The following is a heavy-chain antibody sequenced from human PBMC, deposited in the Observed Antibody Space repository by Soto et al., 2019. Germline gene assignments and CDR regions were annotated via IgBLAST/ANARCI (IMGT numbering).Heavy chain of an antibody. D-gene: IGHD3-16*01. J-gene: IGHJ4*02. Sequence: VQMVESGGGVVQPGGSLRLSCAGSGFAFSRFGMHWVRQAPGKGLEWVACITFNGSKEYYVDSVKGRFAISRNNSMNTLYLQMSSLGHEDTGVYYCATDPCAFAGAMSDWGRGTLVTVSS. CDR2: ITFNGSKE. CDR3: ATDPCAFAGAMSD. CDR1: GFAFSRFG. V-gene: IGHV3-30*03.